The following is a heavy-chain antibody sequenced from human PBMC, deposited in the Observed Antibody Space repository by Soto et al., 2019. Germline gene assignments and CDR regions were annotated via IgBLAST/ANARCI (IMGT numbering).Heavy chain of an antibody. D-gene: IGHD3-3*01. CDR3: ARARRITMIGVVCWFDP. J-gene: IGHJ5*02. CDR2: IYWNDDQ. Sequence: QITLKESGPTLVKPTQTLTLTCTFSGFSLTTSGVGVGWIRQSPGKALEWLALIYWNDDQWYSPSLKSRLTITKATSKNQVVLKMSNMDPVDTATYFCARARRITMIGVVCWFDPWGQGTLVTVSS. V-gene: IGHV2-5*01. CDR1: GFSLTTSGVG.